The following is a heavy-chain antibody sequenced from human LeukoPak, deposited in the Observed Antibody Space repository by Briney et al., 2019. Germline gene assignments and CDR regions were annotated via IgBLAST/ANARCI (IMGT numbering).Heavy chain of an antibody. CDR3: ARVPSTVTTHFFDY. CDR2: IRYDGSNK. V-gene: IGHV3-30*02. J-gene: IGHJ4*02. D-gene: IGHD4-11*01. Sequence: GGSLRLSCAASGFTFSSYGMHWVRQAPGKGLEWVAFIRYDGSNKYYADSVKGRFTISRDNSKNTLYLQMNSLRAEDTAVYYCARVPSTVTTHFFDYWGQGTLVTVSS. CDR1: GFTFSSYG.